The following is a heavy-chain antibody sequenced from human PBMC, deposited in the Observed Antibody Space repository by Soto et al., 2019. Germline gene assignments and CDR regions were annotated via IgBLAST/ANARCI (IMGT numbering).Heavy chain of an antibody. Sequence: ASVKVSCKASGYTFTSYGISWVRQAPGQGLEWMGWISAYNGNRNYAQKFQGKVTMATDTSTSTAYMELRSLRSDDTAVYYCARDREEEAAAGTWINYFNYWGQGTLVTVSS. CDR3: ARDREEEAAAGTWINYFNY. V-gene: IGHV1-18*01. CDR2: ISAYNGNR. D-gene: IGHD6-13*01. J-gene: IGHJ4*02. CDR1: GYTFTSYG.